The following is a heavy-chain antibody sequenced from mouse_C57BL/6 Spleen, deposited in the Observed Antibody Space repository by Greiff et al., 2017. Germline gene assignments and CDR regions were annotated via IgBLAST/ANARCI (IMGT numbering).Heavy chain of an antibody. Sequence: EVQLQQSGPELVKPGASVKISCTASGYSFTDYNMNWVQQSHGKSLEWIGVINPNYGTTSYNQKFKGKATLTVDQSSSTAYMQLNSLTSEDSAVYYCADDYGSSYLDWYVEVWGTGTTVTVSS. CDR2: INPNYGTT. J-gene: IGHJ1*03. D-gene: IGHD1-1*01. CDR1: GYSFTDYN. CDR3: ADDYGSSYLDWYVEV. V-gene: IGHV1-39*01.